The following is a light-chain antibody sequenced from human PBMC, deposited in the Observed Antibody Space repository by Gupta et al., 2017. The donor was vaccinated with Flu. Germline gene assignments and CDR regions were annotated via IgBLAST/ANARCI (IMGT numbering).Light chain of an antibody. J-gene: IGLJ3*02. V-gene: IGLV2-8*01. CDR2: EVS. Sequence: ISRTGTSSDVGGYNYVSLYQQHPGKAPHLLIYEVSKRRSGVRDRFSVCKSGNTASLTVSGFQDEDEADYYCSSYAGSNTFLVFGGGPKL. CDR1: SSDVGGYNY. CDR3: SSYAGSNTFLV.